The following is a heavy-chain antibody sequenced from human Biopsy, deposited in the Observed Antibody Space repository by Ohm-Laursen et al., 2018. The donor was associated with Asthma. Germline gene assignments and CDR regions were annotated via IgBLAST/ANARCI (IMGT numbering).Heavy chain of an antibody. CDR2: INSVFGTT. CDR3: ARKAGSCISRTCYSLDF. J-gene: IGHJ4*02. D-gene: IGHD2-2*01. V-gene: IGHV1-69*13. Sequence: GASVKVSCKSLGGTFNTYAIGWVQQAPGQGLEWMGGINSVFGTTTYPQKFQDRVTITADDSTSTVYMELSSPRSEDTAVYYCARKAGSCISRTCYSLDFWGQGTLVTVSS. CDR1: GGTFNTYA.